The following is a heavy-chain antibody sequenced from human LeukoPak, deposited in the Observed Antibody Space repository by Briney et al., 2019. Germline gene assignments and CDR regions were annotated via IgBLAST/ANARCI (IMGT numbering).Heavy chain of an antibody. CDR2: INPSGGST. V-gene: IGHV1-46*01. Sequence: ASVKVSCKASGYTFTSYCIHWVRQAPGQGLEWMGIINPSGGSTNYAQKFQGRVTMTRDTSTSTVYMELSSLRSEDTAVYYCARDPEVRGVINYFDYWGQGTLVTVSS. CDR3: ARDPEVRGVINYFDY. CDR1: GYTFTSYC. D-gene: IGHD3-10*01. J-gene: IGHJ4*02.